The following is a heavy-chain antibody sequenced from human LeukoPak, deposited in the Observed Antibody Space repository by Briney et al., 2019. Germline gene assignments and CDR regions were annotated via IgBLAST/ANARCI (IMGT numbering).Heavy chain of an antibody. CDR2: IYYSGST. Sequence: PSETLSLTCTVSGASLSSGDYYWSWIRQPPGKGLEWIGYIYYSGSTYYNPSLRSRVTISLDSSKNQFSLKLSSVTAADTAVYYCGGPRGGLWGEYFDSGGQGPLVPVSS. CDR3: GGPRGGLWGEYFDS. CDR1: GASLSSGDYY. D-gene: IGHD3-16*01. V-gene: IGHV4-30-4*02. J-gene: IGHJ4*02.